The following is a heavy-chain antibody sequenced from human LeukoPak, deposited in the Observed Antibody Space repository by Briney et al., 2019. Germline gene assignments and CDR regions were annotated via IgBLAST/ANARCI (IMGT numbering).Heavy chain of an antibody. CDR1: GGSISSSSYY. D-gene: IGHD3-22*01. V-gene: IGHV4-39*07. CDR3: ARVMGDYYDSGGYYRRSDVFDI. J-gene: IGHJ3*02. CDR2: IYYSGST. Sequence: SETLSLTCTVSGGSISSSSYYWGWIRQPPGKGLEWIGSIYYSGSTYYNPSLKSRVTISVDTSKNQFSLKLSSVTAADTAVYYCARVMGDYYDSGGYYRRSDVFDIWGQGTMLTVSS.